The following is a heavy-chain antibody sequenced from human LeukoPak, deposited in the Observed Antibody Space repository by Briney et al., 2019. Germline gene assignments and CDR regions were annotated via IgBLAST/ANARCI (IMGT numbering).Heavy chain of an antibody. CDR2: IYYSGST. J-gene: IGHJ4*02. CDR1: GGSISDSAYY. Sequence: PSETLSLTCTVSGGSISDSAYYWGWIRQPPGKGLEWIGSIYYSGSTYHNPSLKSRVTISVDTSKNQFSLKLNSVTAADTALYYCARLDGSGSYRWGYYFDYWGQGALVTVSS. D-gene: IGHD3-10*01. CDR3: ARLDGSGSYRWGYYFDY. V-gene: IGHV4-39*01.